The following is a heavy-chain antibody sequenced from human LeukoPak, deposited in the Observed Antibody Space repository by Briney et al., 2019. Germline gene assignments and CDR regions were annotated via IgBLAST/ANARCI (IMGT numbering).Heavy chain of an antibody. CDR1: GFTFDDYG. CDR2: IRSKAYGGTT. J-gene: IGHJ4*02. CDR3: AHRGGTAPFDY. Sequence: GGSLRLSCAASGFTFDDYGMSWVRQAPGKGLEWVGFIRSKAYGGTTEYAASVKGRFTISRDDSKSIAYLQMNSLKTDDTAVYYSAHRGGTAPFDYWGQGTLVTVSS. D-gene: IGHD2-21*02. V-gene: IGHV3-49*04.